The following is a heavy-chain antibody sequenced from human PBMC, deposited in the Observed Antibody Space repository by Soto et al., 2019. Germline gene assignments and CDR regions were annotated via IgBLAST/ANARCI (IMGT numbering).Heavy chain of an antibody. CDR3: AKNQERELPRVIDF. D-gene: IGHD1-7*01. CDR1: GLTFSNYA. CDR2: MSGSSSTT. V-gene: IGHV3-23*01. J-gene: IGHJ4*02. Sequence: EVRLLESGGGLVKPGGSLRLSCATSGLTFSNYAMSWVRQAPGGGLEWVSSMSGSSSTTYYADSVRGRFTISRDRSKKTLYLKMSSLRAEDTALYYCAKNQERELPRVIDFWGQGTLVTVSS.